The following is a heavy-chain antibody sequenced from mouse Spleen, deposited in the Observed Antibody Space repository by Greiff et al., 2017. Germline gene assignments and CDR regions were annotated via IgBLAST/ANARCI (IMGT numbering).Heavy chain of an antibody. Sequence: VQLQQSGPELVKPGASVKISCKASGYAFSSSWMNWVKQRPGKGLEWIGRIYPGDGDTNYNGKFKGKATLTADKSSSTAYMQLSSLTSEDSAVYFCARMGTTVYFDYWGQGTTLTVSS. D-gene: IGHD2-13*01. CDR3: ARMGTTVYFDY. V-gene: IGHV1-82*01. J-gene: IGHJ2*01. CDR2: IYPGDGDT. CDR1: GYAFSSSW.